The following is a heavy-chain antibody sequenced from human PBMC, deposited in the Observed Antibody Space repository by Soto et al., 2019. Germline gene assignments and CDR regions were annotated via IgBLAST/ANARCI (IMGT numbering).Heavy chain of an antibody. CDR3: ARDHAYCSSPSCWSPCYFDY. V-gene: IGHV1-3*01. CDR1: GYTFTSYA. J-gene: IGHJ4*02. CDR2: INAGNGNT. Sequence: ASVKVSCKASGYTFTSYAMHWVRQAPGQRLEWMGWINAGNGNTKYSQKFQGRVTITRDTSASTAYMELSSLRSEDTAVYYCARDHAYCSSPSCWSPCYFDYWGQGTLVTVYS. D-gene: IGHD2-2*01.